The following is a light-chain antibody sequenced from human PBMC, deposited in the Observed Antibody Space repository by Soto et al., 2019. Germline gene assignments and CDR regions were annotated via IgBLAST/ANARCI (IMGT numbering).Light chain of an antibody. V-gene: IGKV3-20*01. CDR3: QRYGSSPLIT. CDR1: QSVSSSS. CDR2: GTS. Sequence: ETVLTQSPGTLSLSPWERATLSCRANQSVSSSSLAWYQQRPGQAPRLLIYGTSSRATGIPDRFSGSGSGTDFTLTISRLEPEDFAVYFCQRYGSSPLITFGQGTRLEIK. J-gene: IGKJ5*01.